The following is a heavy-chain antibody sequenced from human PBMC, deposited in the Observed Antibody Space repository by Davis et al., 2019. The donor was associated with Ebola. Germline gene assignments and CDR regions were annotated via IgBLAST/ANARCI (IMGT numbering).Heavy chain of an antibody. J-gene: IGHJ1*01. CDR3: ARGWGDYGGNSGYFQH. CDR1: GFTVSSNY. D-gene: IGHD4-23*01. V-gene: IGHV3-53*01. Sequence: GESLKISCAASGFTVSSNYMSWVRQAPGKGLEWVSALYSGGSTYYADSVKGRFTISRDNAKKSLYLQMNSLRAEDTAVYYCARGWGDYGGNSGYFQHWGQGTLVTVSS. CDR2: LYSGGST.